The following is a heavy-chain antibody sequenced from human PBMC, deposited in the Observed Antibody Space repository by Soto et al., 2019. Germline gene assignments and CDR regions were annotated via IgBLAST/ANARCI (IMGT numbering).Heavy chain of an antibody. V-gene: IGHV1-8*01. CDR2: MNPNSGNT. J-gene: IGHJ4*02. Sequence: ASVKVSCKASGYTFTNYEITWVLQAAGQGLEWMGWMNPNSGNTGYAQKFQGRVTMTSDTSMSTAYMELSSLRSEDTAVYFCARGVVGSTGLLYYFDFWGQGTLVTVSS. D-gene: IGHD1-7*01. CDR1: GYTFTNYE. CDR3: ARGVVGSTGLLYYFDF.